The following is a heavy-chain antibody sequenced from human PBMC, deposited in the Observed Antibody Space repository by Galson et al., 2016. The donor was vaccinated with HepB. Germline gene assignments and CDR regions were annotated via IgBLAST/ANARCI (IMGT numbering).Heavy chain of an antibody. CDR2: ITGSGGRS. CDR1: GFTFSSYA. CDR3: AKGYNILTGLIDY. V-gene: IGHV3-23*01. J-gene: IGHJ4*02. D-gene: IGHD3-9*01. Sequence: SLRLSCAVSGFTFSSYAMSWFRQAPGKGLEWVSSITGSGGRSDFADSVKGRFTIPRDNSTNILFLQMNNLGAEDTAVYYCAKGYNILTGLIDYWGRGTLVTVSS.